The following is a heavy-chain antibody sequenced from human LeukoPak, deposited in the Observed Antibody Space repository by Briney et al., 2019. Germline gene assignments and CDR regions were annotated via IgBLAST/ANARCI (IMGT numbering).Heavy chain of an antibody. D-gene: IGHD2-2*01. CDR3: ARGGRGYCSSTRCYFDY. CDR1: GDSVSSDSTA. J-gene: IGHJ4*02. Sequence: SQTLSLTCAISGDSVSSDSTAWNWIRQSPSRGLEWLGRTYYRSKWYNDYAVSVKSRITINPDTSKNQFSLQLNSVTPEDTAVYCCARGGRGYCSSTRCYFDYWGQGTLVTVSS. V-gene: IGHV6-1*01. CDR2: TYYRSKWYN.